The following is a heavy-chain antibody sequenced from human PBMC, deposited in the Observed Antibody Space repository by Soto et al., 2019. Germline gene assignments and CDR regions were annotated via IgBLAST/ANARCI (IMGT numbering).Heavy chain of an antibody. V-gene: IGHV3-48*02. CDR1: GFTFSSYS. J-gene: IGHJ5*02. Sequence: GGSLRLCCAASGFTFSSYSMNWVRQAPGKGLEWVSYISSSSSTIYYADSVKGRFTISRDNAKNSLYLQMNSLRDEDTAVYYCARAVVVAATLSYDPWGQGTLVTVSS. D-gene: IGHD2-15*01. CDR3: ARAVVVAATLSYDP. CDR2: ISSSSSTI.